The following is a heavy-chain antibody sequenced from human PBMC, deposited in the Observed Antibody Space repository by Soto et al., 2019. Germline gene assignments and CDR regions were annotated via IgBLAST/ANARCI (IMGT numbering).Heavy chain of an antibody. Sequence: PGWSLRLSCASSVFTFISYEMNWVRQAPGKGLEWVSYISSSGSTIYYADSVKGRFTISRDNAKNSLYLQMNSLRAEDTAVYYCARGTWDSSGYYPDYWGQGTLVTVSS. CDR1: VFTFISYE. J-gene: IGHJ4*02. V-gene: IGHV3-48*03. D-gene: IGHD3-22*01. CDR2: ISSSGSTI. CDR3: ARGTWDSSGYYPDY.